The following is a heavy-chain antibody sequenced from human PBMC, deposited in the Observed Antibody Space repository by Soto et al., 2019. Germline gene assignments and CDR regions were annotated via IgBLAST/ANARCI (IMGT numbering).Heavy chain of an antibody. CDR1: GFTFSSYG. CDR2: IWYDGSKK. J-gene: IGHJ6*02. D-gene: IGHD2-15*01. CDR3: ARDGDIVVVVAAIHGMDV. V-gene: IGHV3-33*01. Sequence: QVQLVESGGGVVQPGRSLRLSCAASGFTFSSYGMHWVRQAPGKGLEWVAVIWYDGSKKYYADSVKGRFTISRDNSKNTLYLQMDSLRAEDTAVYYCARDGDIVVVVAAIHGMDVWGQGTTVTVSS.